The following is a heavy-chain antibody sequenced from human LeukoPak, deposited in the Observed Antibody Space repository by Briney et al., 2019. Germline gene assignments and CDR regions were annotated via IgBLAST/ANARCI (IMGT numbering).Heavy chain of an antibody. CDR2: IRSKTNNYAT. J-gene: IGHJ4*01. CDR1: GFTFSGSA. Sequence: GGSLRLSCVASGFTFSGSAIHWVRQASGKGLESVGHIRSKTNNYATAYAASVKGRFTISRDDSKNTAYLQMSSLETEDTAIYYCTKPRGYGSGTYYDYXXXXTLVTVSS. V-gene: IGHV3-73*01. CDR3: TKPRGYGSGTYYDY. D-gene: IGHD3-10*01.